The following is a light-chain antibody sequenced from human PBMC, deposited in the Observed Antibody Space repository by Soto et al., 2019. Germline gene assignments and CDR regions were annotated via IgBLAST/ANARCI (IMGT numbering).Light chain of an antibody. CDR2: DVN. CDR3: CSYAGSYLYV. Sequence: QSVLTQPASVSGSPGQSVTISCTGTTSDVGGYNYVSWYQHHPGKAPKLIIYDVNNRPSGVPDRFSGSKSGNTASLTISGLRPEGEADYHCCSYAGSYLYVFGTGTKVTVL. V-gene: IGLV2-11*01. J-gene: IGLJ1*01. CDR1: TSDVGGYNY.